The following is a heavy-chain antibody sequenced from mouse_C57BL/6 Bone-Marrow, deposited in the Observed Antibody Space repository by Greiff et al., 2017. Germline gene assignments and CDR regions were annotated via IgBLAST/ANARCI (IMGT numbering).Heavy chain of an antibody. J-gene: IGHJ2*01. Sequence: QVQLKQSGAELVRPGASVKLSCKASGYTFTDYYINWVKQRPGQGLEWIARIYPGSGNTYYNEKFKGKATLTAEKSSSTAYMQLSSLTSEDSAVYFCARGDYYGLFDYWGQGTTLTVSS. CDR3: ARGDYYGLFDY. CDR1: GYTFTDYY. D-gene: IGHD1-2*01. V-gene: IGHV1-76*01. CDR2: IYPGSGNT.